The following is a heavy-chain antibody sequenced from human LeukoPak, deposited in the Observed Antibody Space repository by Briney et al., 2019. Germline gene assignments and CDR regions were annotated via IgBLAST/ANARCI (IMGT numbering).Heavy chain of an antibody. Sequence: GASVKVSCKASGYTFTSYGISWVRQAPGQGLEWMGWISAYNGNTNYAQKLQGRVTMTTDTSTSTAYMELRSLRSDDTAVYYCARRALAGTVGATGAFDIWGQGTMVTVSS. CDR1: GYTFTSYG. D-gene: IGHD1-26*01. CDR3: ARRALAGTVGATGAFDI. V-gene: IGHV1-18*01. CDR2: ISAYNGNT. J-gene: IGHJ3*02.